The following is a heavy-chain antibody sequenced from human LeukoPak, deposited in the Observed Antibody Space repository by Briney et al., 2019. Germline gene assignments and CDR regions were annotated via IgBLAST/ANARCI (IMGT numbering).Heavy chain of an antibody. CDR1: GGTFSSYA. D-gene: IGHD3-22*01. V-gene: IGHV1-69*13. CDR3: ARASSQYYYDSSGYTDY. CDR2: IIPIFGTA. Sequence: GASVKVSCKASGGTFSSYAISWVRQAPGQGLEWMGGIIPIFGTANYAQKFQGRVTITADESTSTAYTELSSLRSEDTAVYYCARASSQYYYDSSGYTDYWGQGTLVTVSS. J-gene: IGHJ4*02.